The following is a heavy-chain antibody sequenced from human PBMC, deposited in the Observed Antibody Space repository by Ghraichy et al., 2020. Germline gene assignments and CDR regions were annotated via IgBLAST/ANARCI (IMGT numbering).Heavy chain of an antibody. J-gene: IGHJ4*02. CDR1: GYSFSTYN. Sequence: ASVKVSCKASGYSFSTYNMHWVRQAPGQGLDWMGIINPRGGSPTYAQKFQGRVTMTRDTSTTTFYMELSSLRSEDTAVYYCARDSTNWSFDQWGQGTLVTVSS. V-gene: IGHV1-46*01. CDR2: INPRGGSP. D-gene: IGHD6-13*01. CDR3: ARDSTNWSFDQ.